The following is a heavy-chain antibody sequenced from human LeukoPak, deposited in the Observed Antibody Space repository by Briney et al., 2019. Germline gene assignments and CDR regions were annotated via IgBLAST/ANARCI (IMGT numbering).Heavy chain of an antibody. V-gene: IGHV4-39*01. CDR2: IYYSGST. J-gene: IGHJ4*02. Sequence: SETLSLTCTVSGGSISSSSYYWGWIRQPPGRGLEWIGRIYYSGSTYNNPSLKSRVTISVDTSNSQFSLKLSSVTAQDTAVYYSAVGSMAPWFNYWGQGTLVTASS. D-gene: IGHD1-26*01. CDR3: AVGSMAPWFNY. CDR1: GGSISSSSYY.